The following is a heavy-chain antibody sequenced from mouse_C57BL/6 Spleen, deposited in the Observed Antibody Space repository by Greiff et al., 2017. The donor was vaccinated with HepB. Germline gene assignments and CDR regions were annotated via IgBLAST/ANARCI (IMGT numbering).Heavy chain of an antibody. D-gene: IGHD5-1*01. CDR1: GYTFTNYW. J-gene: IGHJ4*01. CDR2: IYPGGGYT. CDR3: ARYLDYYAMDY. Sequence: VQLQQSGAELVRPGTSVKMSCKASGYTFTNYWIGWAKQRPGHGLEWIGDIYPGGGYTNYNEKFKGKATLTADKSSSTAYMQFRSLTSEDSAIYYCARYLDYYAMDYWGQGTSVTVSS. V-gene: IGHV1-63*01.